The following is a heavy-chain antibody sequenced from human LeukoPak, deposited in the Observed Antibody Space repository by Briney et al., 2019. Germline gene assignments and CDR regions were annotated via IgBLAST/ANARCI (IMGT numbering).Heavy chain of an antibody. CDR1: GFTFSSYE. CDR2: ISSGGDTI. J-gene: IGHJ4*02. D-gene: IGHD3-22*01. V-gene: IGHV3-48*03. CDR3: ARDLRNYYDSSRRGYYFDY. Sequence: GGSLRLSCAASGFTFSSYEMNWVRQAPGKGLEWVSYISSGGDTIYHADSVKGRFTISRDNTKNSLYLQMNSLRAEDTALYYCARDLRNYYDSSRRGYYFDYWGQGTLVTVSS.